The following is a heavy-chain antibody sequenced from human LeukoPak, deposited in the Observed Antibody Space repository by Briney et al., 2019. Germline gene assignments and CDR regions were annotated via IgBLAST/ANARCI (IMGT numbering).Heavy chain of an antibody. CDR2: IYSDGTT. V-gene: IGHV3-66*01. CDR1: GLTVSNNY. CDR3: ATDSPETAAFDY. Sequence: GGSLRLSCVVSGLTVSNNYMSWARQAPGKGLEWVSVIYSDGTTRNADSVKGRFTISRDNAKNSLYLQMDSLRAEDTAVYYCATDSPETAAFDYWGQGTLVTVSS. J-gene: IGHJ4*02. D-gene: IGHD1-1*01.